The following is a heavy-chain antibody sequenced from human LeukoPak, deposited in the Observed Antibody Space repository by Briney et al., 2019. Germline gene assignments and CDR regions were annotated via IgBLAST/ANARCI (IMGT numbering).Heavy chain of an antibody. CDR1: GFTFSSYG. J-gene: IGHJ4*02. V-gene: IGHV3-33*01. D-gene: IGHD3-22*01. CDR2: IWYDGSNK. CDR3: ARDYDSSGFSPYC. Sequence: GGSLRLSCAASGFTFSSYGMHWVRQAPGKGLEWVAVIWYDGSNKYYADSVKGRFTISRDNSKNTLYLQMSSLRAEDTALYYCARDYDSSGFSPYCWGQGTLVTVSS.